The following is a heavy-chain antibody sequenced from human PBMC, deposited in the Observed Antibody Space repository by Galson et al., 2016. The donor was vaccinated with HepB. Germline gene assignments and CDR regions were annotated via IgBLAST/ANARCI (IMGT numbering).Heavy chain of an antibody. CDR1: GFTFSHAW. D-gene: IGHD2/OR15-2a*01. V-gene: IGHV3-30*18. Sequence: SLRLSCAASGFTFSHAWMSWVRQAPGQGLEWVAADSMDGRRKFYADSVKGRFTIPRDNSNNMLFLQMSSLRVDDTAVYYCAKRHEYCPPVGCSVDSWGQGTLVSVSS. CDR2: DSMDGRRK. CDR3: AKRHEYCPPVGCSVDS. J-gene: IGHJ4*02.